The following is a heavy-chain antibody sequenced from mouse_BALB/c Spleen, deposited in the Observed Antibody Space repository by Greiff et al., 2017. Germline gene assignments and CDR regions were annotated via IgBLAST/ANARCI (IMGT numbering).Heavy chain of an antibody. CDR3: ARRTTVGFYFDY. CDR2: INSNGGST. CDR1: GFTFSSYY. V-gene: IGHV5-6-2*01. D-gene: IGHD1-1*01. Sequence: EVKLVESGGGLVKLGGSLKLSCAASGFTFSSYYMSWVRQTPEKRLELVAAINSNGGSTYYPDTVKGRFTISRDNAKNTLYLQMSSLKSEDTALYYCARRTTVGFYFDYWGQGTTLTVSS. J-gene: IGHJ2*01.